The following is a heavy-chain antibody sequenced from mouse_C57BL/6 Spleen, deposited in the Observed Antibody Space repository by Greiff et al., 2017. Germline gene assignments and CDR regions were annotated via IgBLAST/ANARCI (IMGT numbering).Heavy chain of an antibody. CDR3: ARESYYGSSSWFAY. Sequence: QVQLQQSGAELVKPGASVKLSCKASGYTFTSYWMHWVKQRPGQGLEWIGMIHPNSGSTNYNEKFKSKATLTVDKSSSTAYMQLSSLTSEDSAVYYCARESYYGSSSWFAYWGQGTLVTVSA. V-gene: IGHV1-64*01. CDR1: GYTFTSYW. J-gene: IGHJ3*01. CDR2: IHPNSGST. D-gene: IGHD1-1*01.